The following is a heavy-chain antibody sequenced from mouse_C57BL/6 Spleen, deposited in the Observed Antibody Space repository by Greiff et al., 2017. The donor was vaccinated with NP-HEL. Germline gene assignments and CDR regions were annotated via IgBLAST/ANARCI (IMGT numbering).Heavy chain of an antibody. CDR3: ARENIYYGSSYGYAMDY. V-gene: IGHV3-6*01. CDR2: ISYDGSN. J-gene: IGHJ4*01. Sequence: DVQLQESGPGLVKPSQSLSLTCSVTGYSITSGYYWNWIRQFPGNKLEWMGYISYDGSNNYNPSLKNRISITRDTSKNQFFLKLNSVTTEDTATYYCARENIYYGSSYGYAMDYWGQGTSVTVSS. D-gene: IGHD1-1*01. CDR1: GYSITSGYY.